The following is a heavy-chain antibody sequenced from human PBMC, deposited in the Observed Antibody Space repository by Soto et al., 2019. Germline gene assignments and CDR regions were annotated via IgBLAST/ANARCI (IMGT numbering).Heavy chain of an antibody. V-gene: IGHV3-48*03. CDR3: ARDPAIYSGKFDYGLDV. CDR2: IGTSGKTI. Sequence: EVQLVESGGGLVQAGGSLRLFCAVSGFTFSSYEMNWVRQAPGKGLEWVSYIGTSGKTIYYADSVRGRFTISRDNAKNSLYVQMTSLRAEDTAVYFCARDPAIYSGKFDYGLDVWGRGTTVTVSS. CDR1: GFTFSSYE. D-gene: IGHD4-4*01. J-gene: IGHJ6*02.